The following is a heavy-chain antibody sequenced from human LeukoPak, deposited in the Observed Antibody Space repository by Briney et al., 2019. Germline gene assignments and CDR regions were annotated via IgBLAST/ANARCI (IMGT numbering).Heavy chain of an antibody. CDR2: ISYDGYNK. D-gene: IGHD5-18*01. CDR3: ARDLVYGYSYVYGYFDY. V-gene: IGHV3-30-3*01. CDR1: GFTFSSYA. J-gene: IGHJ4*02. Sequence: GSLRLSCAASGFTFSSYAIHWVRQAPGKGLEWVAVISYDGYNKYYADSVKGRFTISRDNSKDTLYLQMNSLRAEDTAVYYCARDLVYGYSYVYGYFDYWGQGTLVTVSS.